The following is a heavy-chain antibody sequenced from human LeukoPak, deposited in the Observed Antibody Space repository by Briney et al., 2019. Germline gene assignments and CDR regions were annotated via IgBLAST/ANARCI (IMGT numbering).Heavy chain of an antibody. CDR3: ARGRSNYYGMDV. D-gene: IGHD1-26*01. CDR1: DGSINSYY. CDR2: IYYNGNT. Sequence: SETLSLTCSVSDGSINSYYWNWIRRPPGKGLEWIGYIYYNGNTNYSPSLKSRVTMSEDTSKNLFSLKVSSVTAADTAVYYCARGRSNYYGMDVWGQGTTVTVSS. J-gene: IGHJ6*02. V-gene: IGHV4-59*01.